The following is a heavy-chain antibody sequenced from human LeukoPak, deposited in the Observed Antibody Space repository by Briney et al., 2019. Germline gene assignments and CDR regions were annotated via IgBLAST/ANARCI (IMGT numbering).Heavy chain of an antibody. CDR3: ARQKSYCGGGSCYHFDY. CDR2: IYYSGST. CDR1: GGSISSSSYS. V-gene: IGHV4-39*01. D-gene: IGHD2-15*01. J-gene: IGHJ4*02. Sequence: SETLSLTCTVSGGSISSSSYSWGWIRQPPGKGLEWIGNIYYSGSTYYNPSLKSRVTISVDTSKNQFSLKLSSVTAADTAVYYCARQKSYCGGGSCYHFDYWGQGTLVTVSS.